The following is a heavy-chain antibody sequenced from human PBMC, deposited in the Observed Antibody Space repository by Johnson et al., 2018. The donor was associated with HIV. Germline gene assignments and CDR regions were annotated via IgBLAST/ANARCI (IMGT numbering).Heavy chain of an antibody. CDR3: AWYSSSWYRI. CDR2: ISWNSGSI. Sequence: EVQLVESGGGLVQPGRSLRLSCAASGFTFDDYAMHWVRQAPGKGLEWVSGISWNSGSIGYADSVKGRFTISRDNAKNSLYLQMNSLRAEDTALYYCAWYSSSWYRIWGQGTMVTVSS. J-gene: IGHJ3*02. D-gene: IGHD6-13*01. V-gene: IGHV3-9*01. CDR1: GFTFDDYA.